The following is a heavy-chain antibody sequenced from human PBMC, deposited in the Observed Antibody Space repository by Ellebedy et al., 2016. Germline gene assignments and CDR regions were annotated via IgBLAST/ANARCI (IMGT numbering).Heavy chain of an antibody. Sequence: GGSLRLSCAASRLTFSSYPMNWVRQAPGKGLEWVSYISSSSSNIYYADSVKGRFTISQDNSKNSLFLHMPSLRDEDTAVYYCARESSVAGDYGMDVWGQGTTVTVSS. J-gene: IGHJ6*02. CDR3: ARESSVAGDYGMDV. V-gene: IGHV3-48*02. CDR1: RLTFSSYP. D-gene: IGHD6-19*01. CDR2: ISSSSSNI.